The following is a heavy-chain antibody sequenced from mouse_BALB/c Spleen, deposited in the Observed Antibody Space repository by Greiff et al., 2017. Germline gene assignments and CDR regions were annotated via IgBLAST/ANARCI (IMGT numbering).Heavy chain of an antibody. Sequence: EVKLVESGGGLVKPGGSLKLSCAASGFTFSSYAMSWVRQTPEKRLEWVATISSGGSYTYYPDSVKGRFTISRDTAKNTLYLQMSSLKSEDTAMYYCARGGYHDGYYWFAYWGQGTLVTVSA. CDR2: ISSGGSYT. V-gene: IGHV5-6*03. CDR1: GFTFSSYA. D-gene: IGHD2-3*01. J-gene: IGHJ3*01. CDR3: ARGGYHDGYYWFAY.